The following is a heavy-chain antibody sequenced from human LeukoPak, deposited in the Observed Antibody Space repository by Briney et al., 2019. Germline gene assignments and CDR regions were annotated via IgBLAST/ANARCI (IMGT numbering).Heavy chain of an antibody. CDR1: GFTFSSYA. Sequence: PGGSLRLSCAASGFTFSSYAMSWVRQAPGKGLEWVSAISGSGGSTYYADSVKGRFTISRDNSKNTLYLQMNSLRAEDTAVYYCAKGGYCSGGSCYKFSWFDPWGQGILVTVSS. V-gene: IGHV3-23*01. J-gene: IGHJ5*02. D-gene: IGHD2-15*01. CDR3: AKGGYCSGGSCYKFSWFDP. CDR2: ISGSGGST.